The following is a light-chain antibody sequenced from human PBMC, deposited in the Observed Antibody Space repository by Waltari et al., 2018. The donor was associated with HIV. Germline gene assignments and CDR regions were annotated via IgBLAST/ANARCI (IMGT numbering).Light chain of an antibody. CDR3: SSYTSCSTVL. J-gene: IGLJ2*01. V-gene: IGLV2-23*03. CDR2: EGN. CDR1: SSAVGTYSL. Sequence: QSALTQPASVSGSPGHSITISCTGSSSAVGTYSLVSWYQHHPGKAPKLMIYEGNKRTSGVSNHCSGSKAGNTASLTVSGLQAEDEADYYCSSYTSCSTVLFGGGTKLTVL.